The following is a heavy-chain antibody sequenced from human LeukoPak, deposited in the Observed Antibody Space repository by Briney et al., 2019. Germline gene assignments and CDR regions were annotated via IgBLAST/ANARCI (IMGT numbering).Heavy chain of an antibody. D-gene: IGHD5/OR15-5a*01. V-gene: IGHV1-18*01. CDR1: GYTFTNYG. Sequence: ASVKVSCKASGYTFTNYGISWVRQAPGQGLEWMGWVSAYADDTNYVQKFRGRSTMTTDTSTSTDYVELRSLRSDDTAVYYCARDCIGCLGFDYWGQGTLVTVSS. CDR2: VSAYADDT. J-gene: IGHJ4*02. CDR3: ARDCIGCLGFDY.